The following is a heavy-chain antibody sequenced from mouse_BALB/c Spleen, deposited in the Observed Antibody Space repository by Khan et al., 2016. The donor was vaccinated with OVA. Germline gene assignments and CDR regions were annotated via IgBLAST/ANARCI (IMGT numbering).Heavy chain of an antibody. D-gene: IGHD2-10*01. Sequence: VQLKESGPGLVAPSQSLSITCTISGFSLTNYGVHWVRLPPGKGLEWLVVIWSDGSTTYNSALKSRLSISKDNSKSQVFLKMNSLQTDDTAMYYCARQPYYQYYVMDYWGQGTSVTVSS. J-gene: IGHJ4*01. V-gene: IGHV2-6-1*01. CDR1: GFSLTNYG. CDR3: ARQPYYQYYVMDY. CDR2: IWSDGST.